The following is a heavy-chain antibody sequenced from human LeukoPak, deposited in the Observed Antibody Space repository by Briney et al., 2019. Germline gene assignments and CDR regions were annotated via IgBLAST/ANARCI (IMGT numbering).Heavy chain of an antibody. D-gene: IGHD3-9*01. CDR2: IYYSGST. CDR3: ARGDHYDILTGYYSYENYFDY. J-gene: IGHJ4*02. CDR1: GGSISSHY. V-gene: IGHV4-59*11. Sequence: PSETLSLTCTVSGGSISSHYWSWIRQPPGKGLEWIGYIYYSGSTNYNPSLKSRVTISVDTSKNQFSLKLSSVTAADTAVYYCARGDHYDILTGYYSYENYFDYWGQGTLVTVSS.